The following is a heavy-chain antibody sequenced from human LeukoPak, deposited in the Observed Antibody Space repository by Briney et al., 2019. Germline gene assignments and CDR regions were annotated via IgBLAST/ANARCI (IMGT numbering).Heavy chain of an antibody. J-gene: IGHJ4*02. V-gene: IGHV4-39*01. D-gene: IGHD3-10*01. Sequence: PSETLSLTCTVSGGSISSSSYYWGWIRQPPGKGLEWIGSIYYSGSTYYNPSLKSRVTISVDTSKNQFSLRLSSVTAADTAVYYCARHQPSGDTSVPVWGLLWFGEPFDFWGQGTLLTVSS. CDR1: GGSISSSSYY. CDR3: ARHQPSGDTSVPVWGLLWFGEPFDF. CDR2: IYYSGST.